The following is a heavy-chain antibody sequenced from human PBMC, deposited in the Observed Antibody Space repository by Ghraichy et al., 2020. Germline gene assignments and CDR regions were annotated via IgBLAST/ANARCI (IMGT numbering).Heavy chain of an antibody. Sequence: GSLSLTCVVSGGSLSSYYWSWIRQSPGKGLEWIGYIYESGSANYNPSLKSRVTLSVDTSKNQISLTMSSLTAADTAVYYCARGVDIVSPAYFFDHWGQGTQVTVSS. D-gene: IGHD5/OR15-5a*01. CDR3: ARGVDIVSPAYFFDH. CDR2: IYESGSA. V-gene: IGHV4-59*01. CDR1: GGSLSSYY. J-gene: IGHJ4*02.